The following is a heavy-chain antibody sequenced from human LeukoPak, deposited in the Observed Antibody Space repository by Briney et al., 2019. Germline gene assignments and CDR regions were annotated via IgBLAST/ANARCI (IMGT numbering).Heavy chain of an antibody. J-gene: IGHJ5*02. CDR2: ISGSGVTI. V-gene: IGHV3-23*01. CDR3: AKAFDAYTSSRRQNWFDP. D-gene: IGHD6-13*01. Sequence: QPGGSLRLSRAASGFTFSGYAMSWVRQVPGKGLEWVSGISGSGVTIFYADSVKGRFTISRDNSKNTLYLQMNSLRAEDTAVYYCAKAFDAYTSSRRQNWFDPWGQGTLVTVSS. CDR1: GFTFSGYA.